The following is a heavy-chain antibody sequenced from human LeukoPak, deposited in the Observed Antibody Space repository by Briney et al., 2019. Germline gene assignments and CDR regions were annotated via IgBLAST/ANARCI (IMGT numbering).Heavy chain of an antibody. V-gene: IGHV3-30*02. Sequence: PGGSLRLSCGASGFTFSNYGMLWVRQAPGKGLDWVAFIRYDGNNKLYADSVKGRFTISRDNAKNTLYVQMNSLRAEDTAVYYCARAVAGTRNAFDIWGQGTMVTVSS. J-gene: IGHJ3*02. CDR3: ARAVAGTRNAFDI. CDR2: IRYDGNNK. CDR1: GFTFSNYG. D-gene: IGHD6-19*01.